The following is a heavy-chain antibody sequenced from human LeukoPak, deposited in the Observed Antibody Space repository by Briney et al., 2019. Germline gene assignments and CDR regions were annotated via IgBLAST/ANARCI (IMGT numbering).Heavy chain of an antibody. CDR1: GGAITSGGYS. J-gene: IGHJ5*01. CDR3: ARSRQASGLFNS. V-gene: IGHV4-30-2*01. Sequence: SQTLSLTCTVSGGAITSGGYSWNWIRQPPGRGLEWIGCIYDRGPAYYNPSLKSRFTISVDRPKNQFFLNVTSLTAADTAVYYCARSRQASGLFNSWGQGTLVVVSS. D-gene: IGHD3-10*01. CDR2: IYDRGPA.